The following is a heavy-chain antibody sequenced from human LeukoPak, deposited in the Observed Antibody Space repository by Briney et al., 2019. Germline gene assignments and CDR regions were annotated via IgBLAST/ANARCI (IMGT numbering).Heavy chain of an antibody. D-gene: IGHD3-10*01. V-gene: IGHV4-38-2*02. CDR3: ARVRVGMVRGSYYYYMDV. Sequence: PSETLSLTCTVSGYSISSGYYWGWIRQPPGKGLEWIGSIYHSGSTYYNPSLKSRVTISVDTSKNQFSLKLSSVTAADTAVYYCARVRVGMVRGSYYYYMDVWGKGTTVTISS. J-gene: IGHJ6*03. CDR1: GYSISSGYY. CDR2: IYHSGST.